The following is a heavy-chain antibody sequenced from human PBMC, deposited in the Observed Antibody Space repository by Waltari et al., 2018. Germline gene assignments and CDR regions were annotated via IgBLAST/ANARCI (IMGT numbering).Heavy chain of an antibody. CDR3: ARVGLGDFWSGYYLFDY. Sequence: QLQLQESGPGLVKPSETLSLTCTVSGGSISSSSYYWGWIRQPPGKGLEGIGSIYYSGSTYYNPSLKSRVTISVDTSKNQFSLKLSSVTAADTAVYYCARVGLGDFWSGYYLFDYWGQGTLVTVSS. CDR2: IYYSGST. J-gene: IGHJ4*02. D-gene: IGHD3-3*01. CDR1: GGSISSSSYY. V-gene: IGHV4-39*07.